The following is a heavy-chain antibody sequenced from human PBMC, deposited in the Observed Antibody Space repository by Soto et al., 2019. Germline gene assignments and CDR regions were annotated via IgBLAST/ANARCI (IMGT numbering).Heavy chain of an antibody. CDR3: ARGGQWLVGGFDY. Sequence: ASVKVSCKASGYTFTGYYMHWVRRAPGQGLEWMGWINPNSGGTNYAQKFQGRVTMTRDTSISTAYMELSRLRSDDTAVYYCARGGQWLVGGFDYWGQGTLVTVSS. V-gene: IGHV1-2*02. CDR1: GYTFTGYY. CDR2: INPNSGGT. D-gene: IGHD6-19*01. J-gene: IGHJ4*02.